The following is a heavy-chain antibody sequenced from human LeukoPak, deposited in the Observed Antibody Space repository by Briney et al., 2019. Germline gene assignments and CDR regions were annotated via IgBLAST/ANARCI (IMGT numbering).Heavy chain of an antibody. Sequence: GGSLRLSCAASGFTLSSYSMNWVRQAPGKGLEWVSSISSSSSYIYYADSVKGRFTISRDNSKNTLYLQMNSLRAEDTAVYYCAKALYGDYLYDLWGQGTLVTVSS. CDR2: ISSSSSYI. CDR3: AKALYGDYLYDL. D-gene: IGHD4-17*01. V-gene: IGHV3-21*04. J-gene: IGHJ4*02. CDR1: GFTLSSYS.